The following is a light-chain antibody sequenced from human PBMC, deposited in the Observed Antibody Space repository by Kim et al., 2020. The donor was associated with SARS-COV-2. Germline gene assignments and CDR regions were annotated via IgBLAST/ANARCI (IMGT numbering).Light chain of an antibody. CDR1: KLGDKY. CDR2: QDT. J-gene: IGLJ2*01. Sequence: SYELTQPPSVSVSPGQTASITCSGDKLGDKYACWYQQKPGQSPVLVIYQDTNRPSGIPERFSGSNSGNTATLNISGTQAMDEADYYCQAWDSSTVVFGGG. CDR3: QAWDSSTVV. V-gene: IGLV3-1*01.